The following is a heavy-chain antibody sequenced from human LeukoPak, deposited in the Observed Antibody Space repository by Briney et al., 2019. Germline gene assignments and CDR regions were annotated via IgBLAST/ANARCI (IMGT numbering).Heavy chain of an antibody. CDR2: ISGNGINT. CDR1: GFTFNIYA. D-gene: IGHD2/OR15-2a*01. Sequence: GGSLRLSCAASGFTFNIYAMNWVRQAPGKGLKWVSIISGNGINTYYADSVKGRFTISRYDSKNTLYLQMNSLRVDDTAIYYCARGVSDWGQGTLVTVAS. CDR3: ARGVSD. V-gene: IGHV3-23*01. J-gene: IGHJ4*02.